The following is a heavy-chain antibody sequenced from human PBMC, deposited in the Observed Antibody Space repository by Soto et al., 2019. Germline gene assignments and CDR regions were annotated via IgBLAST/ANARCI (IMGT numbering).Heavy chain of an antibody. Sequence: PGGSLRLSCAAPGFTFSDYYMSWLRQAPGKGLEWVSYISSSGSTIYYADSVKGRFTISRDNAKNSLYLQMNSLRAEDTAVYYCASTLRSSHDAFDIWGQGTMVTVSS. D-gene: IGHD4-17*01. J-gene: IGHJ3*02. CDR1: GFTFSDYY. V-gene: IGHV3-11*01. CDR3: ASTLRSSHDAFDI. CDR2: ISSSGSTI.